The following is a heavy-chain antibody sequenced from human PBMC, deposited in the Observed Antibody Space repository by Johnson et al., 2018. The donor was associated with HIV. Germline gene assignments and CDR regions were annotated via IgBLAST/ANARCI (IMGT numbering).Heavy chain of an antibody. Sequence: HVQLVESGGDLVKPEGSLRLSCAASGFVFSSFAMHWVRQAPGKGLDWVAVISFDGNYKYYTESVKGRFTISRDNSKNTLYLQMNSLRPEDTTVYYCVKERGSQGIPAAFEIWGKGTRVTGYS. CDR1: GFVFSSFA. CDR3: VKERGSQGIPAAFEI. J-gene: IGHJ3*02. D-gene: IGHD1-26*01. CDR2: ISFDGNYK. V-gene: IGHV3-30*18.